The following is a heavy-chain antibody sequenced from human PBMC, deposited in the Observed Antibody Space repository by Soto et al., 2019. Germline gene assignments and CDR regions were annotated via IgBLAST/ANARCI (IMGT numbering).Heavy chain of an antibody. CDR3: VLRATAGYFDL. J-gene: IGHJ2*01. V-gene: IGHV4-38-2*01. D-gene: IGHD6-6*01. CDR1: GGARGCVSD. Sequence: VTGAVSGGARGCVSDWAGLRQPPGKGLEWIGSIYHSGTTYYNPSLTSRVTMSLDTSKNQFSLRLTSVTAADTAVYYCVLRATAGYFDLWGRGTPVTVSS. CDR2: IYHSGTT.